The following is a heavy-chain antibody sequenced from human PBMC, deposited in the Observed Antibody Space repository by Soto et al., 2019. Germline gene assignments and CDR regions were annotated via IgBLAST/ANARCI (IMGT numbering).Heavy chain of an antibody. CDR2: ISYDGVDQ. J-gene: IGHJ4*02. Sequence: GGSLRLSCAGPGFTFSDYGFHWVRQAPGKGLEWVAMISYDGVDQYYRDSVQGRFTISRDDSKHTVYLQMNSLRTEDTAMYYCARSTYCNGGSCYPQYWGPGTLVTVSS. D-gene: IGHD2-15*01. CDR1: GFTFSDYG. CDR3: ARSTYCNGGSCYPQY. V-gene: IGHV3-30*03.